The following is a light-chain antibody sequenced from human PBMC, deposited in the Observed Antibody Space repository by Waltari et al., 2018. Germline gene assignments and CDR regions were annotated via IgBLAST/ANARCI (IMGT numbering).Light chain of an antibody. V-gene: IGKV3-20*01. CDR1: KSVGRS. CDR3: QMYVRLPVT. CDR2: DAS. Sequence: EIVLTQSPGTLSLSPGESATLSCRATKSVGRSLAWYQQKPGQAPRLLIYDASKRATGIPERFSGGGSGTDFSLTISRLEPEDFAVYYCQMYVRLPVTFGQGTKVEIK. J-gene: IGKJ1*01.